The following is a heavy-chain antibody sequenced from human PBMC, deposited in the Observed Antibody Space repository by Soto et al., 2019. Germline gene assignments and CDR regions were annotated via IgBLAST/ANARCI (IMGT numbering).Heavy chain of an antibody. CDR2: ISAYNGNT. CDR1: GYTFTSYG. D-gene: IGHD6-19*01. V-gene: IGHV1-18*01. J-gene: IGHJ5*02. Sequence: ASVKVSCKASGYTFTSYGISWVRQAPGQGLEWMGWISAYNGNTNYAQKLQGRVTMTTDTSTSTAYMELRSLRSDDTAVYYCARVPAGYSSGWYWFDPWGHGTLVTVSS. CDR3: ARVPAGYSSGWYWFDP.